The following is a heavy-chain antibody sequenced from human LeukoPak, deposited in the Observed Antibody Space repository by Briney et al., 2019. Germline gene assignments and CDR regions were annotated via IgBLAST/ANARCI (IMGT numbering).Heavy chain of an antibody. CDR3: ARVPFVVVGATGNWFDP. CDR2: INTNTGNP. Sequence: ASVKVSCKASGYTFSNYAMNWVRQAPGQGLEWMGWINTNTGNPTYAQGFTGRFVFSLDTFVSTAYLQISSLKADDTAVYYCARVPFVVVGATGNWFDPWGQGTLVTVSS. V-gene: IGHV7-4-1*02. J-gene: IGHJ5*02. CDR1: GYTFSNYA. D-gene: IGHD2-15*01.